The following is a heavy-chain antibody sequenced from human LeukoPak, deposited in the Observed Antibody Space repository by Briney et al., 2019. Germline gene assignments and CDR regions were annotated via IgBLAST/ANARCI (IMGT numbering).Heavy chain of an antibody. CDR2: ITGSSSSI. V-gene: IGHV3-48*02. CDR1: GFTFSSYS. Sequence: PGGSLRPSCAASGFTFSSYSMSWVRQAPGKGLEWTSFITGSSSSIYYADSVKGRFTISRDNAMNSLYLQMNSLRDEDTAVYYCATWGSGWYDYWGQGTLVTVSS. CDR3: ATWGSGWYDY. J-gene: IGHJ4*02. D-gene: IGHD6-19*01.